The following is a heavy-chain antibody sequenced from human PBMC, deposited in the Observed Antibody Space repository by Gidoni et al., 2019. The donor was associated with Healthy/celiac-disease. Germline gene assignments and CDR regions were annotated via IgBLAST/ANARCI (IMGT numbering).Heavy chain of an antibody. CDR1: GGSFSGYS. CDR3: ARTLRYYYMDV. J-gene: IGHJ6*03. Sequence: HVQLQQWGAGLLKPSETLSLTLAVSGGSFSGYSWSWSRPTPGKGLEWIGEINHSGSTNYNPSLKSRVTISVDTSKNQFSLKLSSVTAADTAVYYCARTLRYYYMDVWGKGTTVTVSS. CDR2: INHSGST. V-gene: IGHV4-34*01.